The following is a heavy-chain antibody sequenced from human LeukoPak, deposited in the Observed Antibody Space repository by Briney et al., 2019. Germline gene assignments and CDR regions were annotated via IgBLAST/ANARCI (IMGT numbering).Heavy chain of an antibody. D-gene: IGHD3-22*01. CDR2: IYHSGST. CDR3: ARAMIVPRGDYFDY. Sequence: PSETLSLTCTVSGGSISSGGYYWSWIRQPPGKGLEWIGYIYHSGSTYYNPSLKSRVTISVDRSKNQFSLKLSSVTAADTAVYYCARAMIVPRGDYFDYWGQGTLVTVSS. CDR1: GGSISSGGYY. J-gene: IGHJ4*02. V-gene: IGHV4-30-2*01.